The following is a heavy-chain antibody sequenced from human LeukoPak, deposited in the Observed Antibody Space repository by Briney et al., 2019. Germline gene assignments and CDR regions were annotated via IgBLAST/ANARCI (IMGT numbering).Heavy chain of an antibody. V-gene: IGHV3-9*01. D-gene: IGHD6-19*01. CDR3: AKDKNGIAVAEFDY. J-gene: IGHJ4*02. Sequence: PGRSLRLSCAASGFTFDDYAMHWVRQAPGKGLEWVSGISWNSGSIGYADSVKGRFTISRDNAKNSLYLQMNSLRAEDTALYYCAKDKNGIAVAEFDYWGQGTLVTVSS. CDR1: GFTFDDYA. CDR2: ISWNSGSI.